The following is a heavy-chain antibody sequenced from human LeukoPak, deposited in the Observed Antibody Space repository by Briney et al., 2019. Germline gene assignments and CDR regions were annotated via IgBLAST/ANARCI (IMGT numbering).Heavy chain of an antibody. CDR3: AREGVGFDP. J-gene: IGHJ5*02. CDR2: INPNSGGT. Sequence: GASVKVSCKASGYTFTGYYMHWVRQAPGHGLVWMGWINPNSGGTNYAQKFQGRVTMTRDTSISTAYMELSRLRSDDTAVCYCAREGVGFDPWGQGTLVTVSS. V-gene: IGHV1-2*02. CDR1: GYTFTGYY. D-gene: IGHD3-16*01.